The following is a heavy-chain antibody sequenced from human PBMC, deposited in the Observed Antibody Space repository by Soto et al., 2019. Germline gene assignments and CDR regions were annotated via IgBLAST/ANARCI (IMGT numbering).Heavy chain of an antibody. CDR2: ISGSGGST. V-gene: IGHV3-23*01. D-gene: IGHD3-22*01. CDR1: GFTFSSYA. J-gene: IGHJ5*02. Sequence: EVQLLESGGGLVQPGGSLRLSCAASGFTFSSYAMSWVRQAPGKGLEWVSAISGSGGSTYYADSVKGRFTISRDNSKNTLYLQMNSLRAEDTAVYYCANVADSCGSLTSGWFDPWGQGTLVTVSS. CDR3: ANVADSCGSLTSGWFDP.